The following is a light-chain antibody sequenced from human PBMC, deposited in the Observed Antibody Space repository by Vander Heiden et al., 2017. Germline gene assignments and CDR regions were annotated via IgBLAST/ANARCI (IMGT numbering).Light chain of an antibody. Sequence: QSVLTQPPSVSGAPGQRVTISCTGSSSNIGAGYDVHWYQQLPGTAPKLLIYDNNKRPSGVPDRFSGSKSGTSASLAITGLQADDEADYYCQSYDSSLSDSVFGGGTKLTVL. V-gene: IGLV1-40*01. CDR3: QSYDSSLSDSV. CDR2: DNN. J-gene: IGLJ3*02. CDR1: SSNIGAGYD.